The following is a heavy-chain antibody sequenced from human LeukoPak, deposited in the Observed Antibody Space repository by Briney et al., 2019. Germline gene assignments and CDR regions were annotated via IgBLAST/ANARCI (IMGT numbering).Heavy chain of an antibody. CDR1: GYTFTGYY. Sequence: ASVKVSCKASGYTFTGYYMHWVRQAPGQGLEWMGWINPNSGGTNYAQKLQGRVTMTTDTSTSTAYMELRSLRSDDTAVYYCAGVLLWFGELVGFDPWGQGTLVTVSS. D-gene: IGHD3-10*01. CDR3: AGVLLWFGELVGFDP. J-gene: IGHJ5*02. CDR2: INPNSGGT. V-gene: IGHV1-2*02.